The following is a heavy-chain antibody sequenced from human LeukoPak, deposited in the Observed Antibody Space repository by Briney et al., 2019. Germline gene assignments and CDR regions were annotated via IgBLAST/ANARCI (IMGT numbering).Heavy chain of an antibody. Sequence: GGSLRLSCAVSGFTFSNAWMSWVRQAPGKGLEWVGRIKRKVDGAATDYVVPVEGRFTISRDDSKNTMYLQMNSLRTEDTAVYYCTTGIRELFDYWGQGTLVTVSS. V-gene: IGHV3-15*01. J-gene: IGHJ4*02. CDR1: GFTFSNAW. CDR3: TTGIRELFDY. D-gene: IGHD3-10*01. CDR2: IKRKVDGAAT.